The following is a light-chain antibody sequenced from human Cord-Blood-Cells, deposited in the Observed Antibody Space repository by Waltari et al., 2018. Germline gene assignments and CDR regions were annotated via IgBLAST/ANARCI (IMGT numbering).Light chain of an antibody. CDR1: PSVLYSSNNKNY. CDR2: WAS. CDR3: QQYYSTPWT. J-gene: IGKJ1*01. Sequence: DIVMTQSPDSLAVSLCDRATLTCKSSPSVLYSSNNKNYLAWYQQKPGQPPKLLIYWASTRESGVPDRFSGSGSGTDFTLTISSLQAEDVAVYYCQQYYSTPWTFGQGTMVEIK. V-gene: IGKV4-1*01.